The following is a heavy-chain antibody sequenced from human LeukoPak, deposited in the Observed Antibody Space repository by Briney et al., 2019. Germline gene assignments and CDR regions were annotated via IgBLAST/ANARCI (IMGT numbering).Heavy chain of an antibody. Sequence: GASVKVSCKASGYTFTSCDINWVRQANGQGLEWMGWVNPNSGNTGYGQSFQGRITMTRDISIGTAYMELSNLTSEDTAIYYCTRGSSGRRDNWGQGTLVTVSA. CDR2: VNPNSGNT. V-gene: IGHV1-8*01. CDR1: GYTFTSCD. CDR3: TRGSSGRRDN. D-gene: IGHD6-19*01. J-gene: IGHJ4*02.